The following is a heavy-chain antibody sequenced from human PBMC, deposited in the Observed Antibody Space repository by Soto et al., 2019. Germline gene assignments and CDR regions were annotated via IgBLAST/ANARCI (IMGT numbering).Heavy chain of an antibody. CDR1: GGTFSSYA. D-gene: IGHD6-19*01. J-gene: IGHJ4*02. Sequence: QVQLVQSGAEVKKPGSSVNVSCKASGGTFSSYAISWVRQAPGQGLEWVGGIIPIFGTANYAQKFQGRVTITADESTSTAYMELSSLTSEDTAVYYCARAGREAVAPSNWGQGTLVTVSS. CDR3: ARAGREAVAPSN. V-gene: IGHV1-69*01. CDR2: IIPIFGTA.